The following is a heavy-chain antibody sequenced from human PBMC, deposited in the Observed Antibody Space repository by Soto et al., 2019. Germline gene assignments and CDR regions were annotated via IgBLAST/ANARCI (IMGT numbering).Heavy chain of an antibody. D-gene: IGHD6-6*01. V-gene: IGHV1-69*13. Sequence: ASVKVSCKASGGTFSSYAISWVRQAPGQGLEWMGGIIPIFGTANYAQKFQGRVTITADESTSTAYMELSSLRSEDTAVYYCARVGSSSSDDWFDPWGQGTLVTVSS. CDR3: ARVGSSSSDDWFDP. CDR1: GGTFSSYA. J-gene: IGHJ5*02. CDR2: IIPIFGTA.